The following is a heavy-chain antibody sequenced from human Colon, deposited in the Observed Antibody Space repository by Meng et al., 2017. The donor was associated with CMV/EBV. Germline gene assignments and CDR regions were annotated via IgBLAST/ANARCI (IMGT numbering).Heavy chain of an antibody. CDR2: INPNSGGT. J-gene: IGHJ4*02. CDR1: DYTFTNYG. D-gene: IGHD2-2*01. CDR3: AREYCSSTSCYFYSDY. V-gene: IGHV1-2*02. Sequence: ASVKVSCKASDYTFTNYGISWVRQAPGQGLEWMGWINPNSGGTNYAQKFQGRVTMTRDTSISTAYMELSRLRSDDTAVYYCAREYCSSTSCYFYSDYWGQGTLVTVSS.